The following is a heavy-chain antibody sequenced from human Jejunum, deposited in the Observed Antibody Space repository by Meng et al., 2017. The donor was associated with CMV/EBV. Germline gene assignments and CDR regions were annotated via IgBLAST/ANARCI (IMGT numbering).Heavy chain of an antibody. CDR3: ARDRATGYFGDYFFDY. V-gene: IGHV3-64*02. CDR2: ISSNGGSV. D-gene: IGHD3-9*01. Sequence: FTFSDYVMHWVRQAPGKGLEHVSLISSNGGSVYYADSVKGRFTISRDNSKNTLYLQMGSLRAEDMAVYYCARDRATGYFGDYFFDYWGQGTLVTVSS. CDR1: FTFSDYV. J-gene: IGHJ4*02.